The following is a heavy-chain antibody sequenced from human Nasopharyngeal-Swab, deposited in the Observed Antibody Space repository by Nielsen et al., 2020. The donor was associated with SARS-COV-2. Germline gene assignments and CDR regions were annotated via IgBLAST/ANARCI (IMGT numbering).Heavy chain of an antibody. CDR3: ARDRYYYGSGSLDY. CDR2: IKQDGSEK. V-gene: IGHV3-7*01. CDR1: GFTFSSHW. D-gene: IGHD3-10*01. Sequence: GESLKTSCAASGFTFSSHWMSWVRQAPAKGLEWVANIKQDGSEKYYVDSVRGRFTISRDNAKNSLYLQMNSLRAEDTAVYYCARDRYYYGSGSLDYWGQGTLVTVSS. J-gene: IGHJ4*02.